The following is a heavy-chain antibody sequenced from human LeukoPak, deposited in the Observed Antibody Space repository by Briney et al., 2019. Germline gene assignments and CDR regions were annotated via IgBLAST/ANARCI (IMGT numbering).Heavy chain of an antibody. V-gene: IGHV3-74*01. CDR1: GFTFSSYW. J-gene: IGHJ5*02. D-gene: IGHD3-16*01. CDR2: INSDGSIT. CDR3: VREFGKIDGGT. Sequence: GGSLRLSCAASGFTFSSYWMHWVRQAPGKGLVWVSLINSDGSITSYADSVKGRFTISRDNAKNTLFLQMNSLRAEDTAVYYCVREFGKIDGGTWGQGTLVTVSP.